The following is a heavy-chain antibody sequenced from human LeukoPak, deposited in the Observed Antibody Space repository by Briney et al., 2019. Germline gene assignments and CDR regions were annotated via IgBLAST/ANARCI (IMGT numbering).Heavy chain of an antibody. CDR1: GFTFSRYW. Sequence: GESLRLSCAASGFTFSRYWIHWVRQAPGKGLEWVSRLNPDGSTTSYAESVKGRSTISRDNSKNTLYLQVNSVTAEDTAMYYCAKDRGIFAVGFFDFWGQGTLVTVSS. D-gene: IGHD3-3*01. V-gene: IGHV3-74*01. CDR2: LNPDGSTT. J-gene: IGHJ4*02. CDR3: AKDRGIFAVGFFDF.